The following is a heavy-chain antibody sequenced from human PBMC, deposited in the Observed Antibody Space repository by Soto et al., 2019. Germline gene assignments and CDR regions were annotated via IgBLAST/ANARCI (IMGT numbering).Heavy chain of an antibody. Sequence: GESLKISCKGSGYSFTSYWIGWVRQMPGKGLEWMGIIYPGDSDTRYSPSFQGQVTFSADKSISTAYLQWSSLKASDTAMYYCARYLSSGWTPGTVNYWGQGTLVTVSS. CDR3: ARYLSSGWTPGTVNY. J-gene: IGHJ4*02. D-gene: IGHD6-19*01. CDR1: GYSFTSYW. V-gene: IGHV5-51*01. CDR2: IYPGDSDT.